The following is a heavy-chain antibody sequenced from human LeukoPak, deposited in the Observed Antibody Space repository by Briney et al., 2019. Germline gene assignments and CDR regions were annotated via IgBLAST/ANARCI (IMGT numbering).Heavy chain of an antibody. Sequence: GRSLRLSCAASGFTFEDYAMHGVRQAPGKGLEWVSGISWNSGSIGYADSVKGRFTISRDNAKNSLYLQMNSLRAEDTALYYCAKGDGSGSYYNAHAFDYWGQGTLVTVSS. CDR1: GFTFEDYA. CDR3: AKGDGSGSYYNAHAFDY. CDR2: ISWNSGSI. V-gene: IGHV3-9*01. D-gene: IGHD3-10*01. J-gene: IGHJ4*02.